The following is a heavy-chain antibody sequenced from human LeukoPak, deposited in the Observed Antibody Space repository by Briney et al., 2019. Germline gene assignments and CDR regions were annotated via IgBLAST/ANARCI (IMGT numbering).Heavy chain of an antibody. D-gene: IGHD3-9*01. V-gene: IGHV3-64D*06. CDR2: ITSTGGNT. CDR3: VIVRGYFDSSGTDY. Sequence: GGSLRLSCSASGFTFSSYTVHWVRQAPGKGLEFVSAITSTGGNTYYADSVTGRFTLSRDNSKNTLYPQMSSLRAEDTAVYYCVIVRGYFDSSGTDYWGQGTLVTVSS. J-gene: IGHJ4*02. CDR1: GFTFSSYT.